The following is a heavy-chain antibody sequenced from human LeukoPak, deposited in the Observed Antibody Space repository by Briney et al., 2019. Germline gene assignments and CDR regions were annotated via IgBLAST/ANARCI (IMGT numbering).Heavy chain of an antibody. CDR2: ISGSGGST. CDR1: GFTFSSYA. J-gene: IGHJ3*02. D-gene: IGHD4-17*01. Sequence: GGSLRLSCAASGFTFSSYAMSWVRQAPGKGLEWVSAISGSGGSTYYADSVKGRFTISRDNAKNSLYLQMNSLRAEDTAVYYCARDRPDYADAFDIWGQGTMVTVSS. V-gene: IGHV3-23*01. CDR3: ARDRPDYADAFDI.